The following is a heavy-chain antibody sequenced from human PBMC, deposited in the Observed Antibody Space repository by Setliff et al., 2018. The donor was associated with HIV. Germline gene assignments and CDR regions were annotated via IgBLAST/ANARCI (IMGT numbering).Heavy chain of an antibody. D-gene: IGHD3-22*01. CDR3: ARDHDSSAYTYFDY. Sequence: SEKVSCKASRGTFSSYGFNWVLQAPGQGLEWMRGIIPILGIANYAQKFKGRVTITADKSTSTVYMELRSLRSEDTAVYYCARDHDSSAYTYFDYWGQGTLVTAPQ. V-gene: IGHV1-69*10. J-gene: IGHJ4*02. CDR2: IIPILGIA. CDR1: RGTFSSYG.